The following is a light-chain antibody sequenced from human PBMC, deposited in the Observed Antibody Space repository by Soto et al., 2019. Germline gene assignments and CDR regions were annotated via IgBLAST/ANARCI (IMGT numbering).Light chain of an antibody. Sequence: DIQMTQSPSSLSASVGDRVTITCQASQDISNYLHWYQQKPGKAPKLLIYDASNLETGVPSRFSGSGSGTDFTFTISSLQPEDIATYYCQQYDDLRYTFGQGTKLEIK. V-gene: IGKV1-33*01. CDR3: QQYDDLRYT. CDR2: DAS. CDR1: QDISNY. J-gene: IGKJ2*01.